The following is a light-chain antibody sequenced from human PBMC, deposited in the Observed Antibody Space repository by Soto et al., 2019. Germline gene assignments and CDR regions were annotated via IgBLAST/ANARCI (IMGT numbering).Light chain of an antibody. J-gene: IGLJ7*01. CDR2: DDI. V-gene: IGLV1-40*01. CDR3: QSYDTGLGGSYV. Sequence: QSLLTQPPSVSGAPGQRVTISCTGSSSNIGAGYDVHWYQQRPGTAPRLLISDDINRPSGVPDRFSGSKSGTSASLAIAGLQADDEADSYCQSYDTGLGGSYVFGSGTQLTVL. CDR1: SSNIGAGYD.